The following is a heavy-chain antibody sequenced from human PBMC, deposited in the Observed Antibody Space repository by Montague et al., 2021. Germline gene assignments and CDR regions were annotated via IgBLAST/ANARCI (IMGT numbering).Heavy chain of an antibody. CDR1: GGSFSGYY. Sequence: SETLSLTCAVYGGSFSGYYWSWIRRPPGKGLEWIGEINQSGSTNYNPYLKSRVTISVDTSKNQFSLKLSSVTAADTAVYYCARRGGTMVRGVKGYMDVWGKGTTVTVSS. V-gene: IGHV4-34*01. J-gene: IGHJ6*03. D-gene: IGHD3-10*01. CDR2: INQSGST. CDR3: ARRGGTMVRGVKGYMDV.